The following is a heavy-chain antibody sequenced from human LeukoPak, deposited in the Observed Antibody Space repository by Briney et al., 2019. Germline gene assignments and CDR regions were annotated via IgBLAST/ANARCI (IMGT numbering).Heavy chain of an antibody. CDR1: GYTFTGYY. CDR3: ATHSGSIAARRLPHY. CDR2: INPNSGGT. Sequence: ASVKVSCKASGYTFTGYYMHWVRQAPGQGLEWMGWINPNSGGTNYAQKFQGRVTMTRDTSISTAYMELSRLRSDDTAVYYCATHSGSIAARRLPHYWGQGTLVTVSS. J-gene: IGHJ4*02. V-gene: IGHV1-2*02. D-gene: IGHD6-6*01.